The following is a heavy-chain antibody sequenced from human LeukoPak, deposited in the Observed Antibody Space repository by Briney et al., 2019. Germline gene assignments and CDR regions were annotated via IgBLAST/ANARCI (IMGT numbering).Heavy chain of an antibody. J-gene: IGHJ4*02. CDR1: GGSFSGYY. CDR3: ARGIVAPYYYGSGSYYRFDY. Sequence: SETLSLTCAVYGGSFSGYYWSWIRQPPGKGLEWIGEINHSGSTNYTPSLKSRVTISVATSKNQFSLKLSSVTAADTAVYYCARGIVAPYYYGSGSYYRFDYWGQGTLVTVSS. V-gene: IGHV4-34*01. CDR2: INHSGST. D-gene: IGHD3-10*01.